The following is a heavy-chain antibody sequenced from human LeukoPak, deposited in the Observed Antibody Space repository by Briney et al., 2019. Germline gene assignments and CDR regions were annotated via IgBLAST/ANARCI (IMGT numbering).Heavy chain of an antibody. V-gene: IGHV4-38-2*02. J-gene: IGHJ4*02. CDR2: IYHSGST. CDR1: GYSISSGYY. CDR3: ARGRTRFDY. Sequence: SETLSLTCTVSGYSISSGYYWGWIQQPPGKGLEWIGSIYHSGSTYYNPSLKSRVTISVDTSKNQFSLKLSSVTAADTAVYYCARGRTRFDYWGQGTLVTVSS. D-gene: IGHD1-14*01.